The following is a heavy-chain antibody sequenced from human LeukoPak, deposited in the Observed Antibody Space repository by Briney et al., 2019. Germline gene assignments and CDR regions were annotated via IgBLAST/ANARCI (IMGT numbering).Heavy chain of an antibody. J-gene: IGHJ4*02. CDR1: GFTFSSYS. Sequence: PGGSLRLSCAASGFTFSSYSMNWVRQAPGKGLEWVSYISSSSSTIYYADSVKGQFTISRDNAKNSLYLQMNSLRAEDTAVYYCAKEDGQLVFDYWGQGTLVTVSS. D-gene: IGHD6-6*01. V-gene: IGHV3-48*01. CDR2: ISSSSSTI. CDR3: AKEDGQLVFDY.